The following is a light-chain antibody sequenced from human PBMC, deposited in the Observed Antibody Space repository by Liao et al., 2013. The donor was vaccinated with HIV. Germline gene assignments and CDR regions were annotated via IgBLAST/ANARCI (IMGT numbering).Light chain of an antibody. CDR3: QSADSSGTYKV. CDR2: KDT. CDR1: ALTNHY. V-gene: IGLV3-25*03. Sequence: SYELTQPSSVSVSPGQTARITCSGDALTNHYVHWYQQKPGQAPILLIFKDTERPSGIPERFSGSSSGTTVTLTISGVQAEDEADYYCQSADSSGTYKVFGGGTKLTVL. J-gene: IGLJ3*02.